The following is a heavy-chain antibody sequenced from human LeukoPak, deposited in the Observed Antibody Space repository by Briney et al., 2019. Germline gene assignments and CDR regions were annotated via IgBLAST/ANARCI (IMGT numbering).Heavy chain of an antibody. CDR2: INMDGSST. V-gene: IGHV3-74*01. Sequence: GGSLRPSGAASGFTVSSYWMHWVRQAPGKGLVWVSRINMDGSSTTYADSVKGRFTISKDNAKNTLCLQMNSLRAEDTAVYYCARVPVSRAIDYWRRGPLVSVSS. CDR1: GFTVSSYW. D-gene: IGHD3-3*02. J-gene: IGHJ4*02. CDR3: ARVPVSRAIDY.